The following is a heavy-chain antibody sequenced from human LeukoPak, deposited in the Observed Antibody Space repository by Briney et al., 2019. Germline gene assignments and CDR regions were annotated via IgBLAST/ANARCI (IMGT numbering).Heavy chain of an antibody. D-gene: IGHD5-18*01. Sequence: GASVKVSCKASGYTFTSYDINWVRQATGQGLEWMGWMNPNSGNTGYAQKLQGRVTMTADTSTSTAYMELRSLRSDDTAVYYCARARYSYGYFDAFDIWGQGTMVTVSS. J-gene: IGHJ3*02. CDR3: ARARYSYGYFDAFDI. V-gene: IGHV1-8*01. CDR2: MNPNSGNT. CDR1: GYTFTSYD.